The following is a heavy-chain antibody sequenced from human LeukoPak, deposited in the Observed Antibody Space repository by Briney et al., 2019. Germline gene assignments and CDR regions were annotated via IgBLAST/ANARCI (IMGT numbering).Heavy chain of an antibody. D-gene: IGHD3-9*01. Sequence: GGSLRLSCAASGFTFSSYAMHWVRQAPGKGLEWVAVISYDGSNKYYADSVKRRFTISRDNYKYLLLLQMNSAEAEDTAVYCGARLGKLDWAFDICDEGTVVIVSS. CDR3: ARLGKLDWAFDI. CDR2: ISYDGSNK. J-gene: IGHJ3*02. V-gene: IGHV3-30*04. CDR1: GFTFSSYA.